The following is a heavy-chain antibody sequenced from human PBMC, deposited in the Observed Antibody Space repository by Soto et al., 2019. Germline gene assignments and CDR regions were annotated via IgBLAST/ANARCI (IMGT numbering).Heavy chain of an antibody. CDR3: ARIFTGYSSSWYPNYYYYGMDV. J-gene: IGHJ6*02. D-gene: IGHD6-13*01. V-gene: IGHV4-31*03. CDR2: ICYSGST. CDR1: GDSLSRADYC. Sequence: SETLSLTCTVSGDSLSRADYCWSWIRQAPGKGLEWIGYICYSGSTYYNPSLKSRVTISVDTSKNQFSLKLSSVTAADTAVYYCARIFTGYSSSWYPNYYYYGMDVWGQGTTVTVS.